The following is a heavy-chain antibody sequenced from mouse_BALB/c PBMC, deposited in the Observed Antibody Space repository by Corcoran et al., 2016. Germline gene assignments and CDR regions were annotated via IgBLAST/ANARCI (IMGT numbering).Heavy chain of an antibody. CDR2: INTETGEP. D-gene: IGHD2-12*01. V-gene: IGHV9-2-1*01. CDR3: ARARRPYAMAY. CDR1: GYTFTDYS. Sequence: QIQLVQSGPELKKPGETVKISCKASGYTFTDYSMHWVKQAPGKGLKWMGWINTETGEPTYADDFKGRFAFSLETSASTAYLQINNLKNEDTATYFCARARRPYAMAYWGQGTSVTVSS. J-gene: IGHJ4*01.